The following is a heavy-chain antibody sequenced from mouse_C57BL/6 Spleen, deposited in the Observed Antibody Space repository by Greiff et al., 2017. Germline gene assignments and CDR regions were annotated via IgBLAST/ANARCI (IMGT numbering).Heavy chain of an antibody. V-gene: IGHV5-17*01. D-gene: IGHD1-1*01. CDR3: ARDYYGSSYWYFDV. CDR2: ISSGSSTI. Sequence: EVKLVESGGGLVKPGGSLKLSCAASGFTFSDYGMHWVRQAPEKGLAWVAYISSGSSTIYHADTVKGRFTISRDNAKNTLFLQMTSLRSEDTAMYYCARDYYGSSYWYFDVWGTGTTVTVSS. CDR1: GFTFSDYG. J-gene: IGHJ1*03.